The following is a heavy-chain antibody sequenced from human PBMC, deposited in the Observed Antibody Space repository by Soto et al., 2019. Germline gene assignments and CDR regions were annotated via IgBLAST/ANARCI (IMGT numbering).Heavy chain of an antibody. V-gene: IGHV3-30-3*01. Sequence: QVQLVESGGGVVQPGRSLRLSCAASGFIFSTYAVHWVRQAPGKGLEWVAVISYDGSNKYYADSVKGRFTISRDKPKNTLYHQMNSLRAEDTALYYCARDRTAGPEFYYSTDFCVQGTTVTVSS. CDR2: ISYDGSNK. CDR1: GFIFSTYA. D-gene: IGHD3-22*01. CDR3: ARDRTAGPEFYYSTDF. J-gene: IGHJ6*02.